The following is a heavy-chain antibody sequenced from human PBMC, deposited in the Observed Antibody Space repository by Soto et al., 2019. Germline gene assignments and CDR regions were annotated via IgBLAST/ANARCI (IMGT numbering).Heavy chain of an antibody. D-gene: IGHD3-16*02. J-gene: IGHJ4*02. CDR1: GGSISSGDYY. V-gene: IGHV4-30-4*01. CDR2: IYYSGST. CDR3: ARELGAGKVVVAY. Sequence: QVQLQESGPGLVKPSQTLSLTCTVSGGSISSGDYYWSWIRQPRGKGLEWIGYIYYSGSTYYKPSLLSRGAISVDTSKNQFSQKLSSVSSADAAVYYCARELGAGKVVVAYWGQGTLVTVSS.